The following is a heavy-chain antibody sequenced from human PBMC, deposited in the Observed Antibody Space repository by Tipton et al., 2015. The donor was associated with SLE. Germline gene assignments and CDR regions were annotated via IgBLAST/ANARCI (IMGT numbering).Heavy chain of an antibody. D-gene: IGHD3-10*01. CDR1: GGSISSGGYY. CDR3: ARGNYASESYYRLYMDV. CDR2: IYYSGST. Sequence: TLSLTCTVSGGSISSGGYYWSWIRQHPGKGLEWIGYIYYSGSTYCNPSLKSRVTISVDMSKNQFSLKLSSVTDADTAVYYCARGNYASESYYRLYMDVWGKGTTVTVSS. J-gene: IGHJ6*03. V-gene: IGHV4-31*03.